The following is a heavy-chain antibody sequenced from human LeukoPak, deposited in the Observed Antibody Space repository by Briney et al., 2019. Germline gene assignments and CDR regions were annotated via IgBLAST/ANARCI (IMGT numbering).Heavy chain of an antibody. CDR3: VRSPIGASAY. V-gene: IGHV1-2*02. CDR1: GYTYTDSY. Sequence: ASVKVSCKPSGYTYTDSYIHWVRHAPGVGPQWMGWISPNDGDTKYAEDFQDRVTMTRDTSINTAYMELTGLTPDDTAVYYCVRSPIGASAYWGRGTLVTVSS. J-gene: IGHJ4*02. D-gene: IGHD3-10*01. CDR2: ISPNDGDT.